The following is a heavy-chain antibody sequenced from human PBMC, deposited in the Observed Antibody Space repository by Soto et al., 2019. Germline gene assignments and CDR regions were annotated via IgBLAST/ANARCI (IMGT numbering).Heavy chain of an antibody. J-gene: IGHJ4*02. CDR3: AGLRGYAGSPIDY. CDR1: GGSIISGY. CDR2: ISYSGNT. V-gene: IGHV4-59*01. Sequence: SETLSLTCTVSGGSIISGYWSWIRQPPGKGLEWIGYISYSGNTNYNPSLKSRVAMSVDTPKNQFSLRLSSVTTADTAVYYCAGLRGYAGSPIDYWGQGTLVTVSS. D-gene: IGHD2-15*01.